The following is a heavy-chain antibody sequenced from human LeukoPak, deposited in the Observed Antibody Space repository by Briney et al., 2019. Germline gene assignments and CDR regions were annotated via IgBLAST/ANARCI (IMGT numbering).Heavy chain of an antibody. J-gene: IGHJ4*02. V-gene: IGHV1-18*01. D-gene: IGHD2-2*01. Sequence: GASVKVSCKASGGTFSSYAISWVRQAPGQGLEWMGWISAYSGNTNYAQKLQGRVTMTTDTSTSTAYMEPRSLRSGDTAVYYCARERRVPAASDYWGQGTLVTVSS. CDR1: GGTFSSYA. CDR3: ARERRVPAASDY. CDR2: ISAYSGNT.